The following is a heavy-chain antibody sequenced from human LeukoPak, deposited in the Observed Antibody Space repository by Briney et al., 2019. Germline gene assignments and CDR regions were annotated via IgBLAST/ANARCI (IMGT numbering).Heavy chain of an antibody. Sequence: GGSLRLSCAASGFTFNTYEMNWVRQAPGKGLEGVSYITSGGRTIYHADYVKGRFTISRDNAKNSLYLQMNSLRAEDTAVYYCARGGWNYVFNSWGQGTLVTVSS. CDR1: GFTFNTYE. CDR2: ITSGGRTI. D-gene: IGHD1-7*01. V-gene: IGHV3-48*03. CDR3: ARGGWNYVFNS. J-gene: IGHJ5*02.